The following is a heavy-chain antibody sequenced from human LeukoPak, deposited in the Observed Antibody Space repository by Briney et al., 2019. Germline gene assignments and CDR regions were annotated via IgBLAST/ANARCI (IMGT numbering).Heavy chain of an antibody. Sequence: SETLSLTCAVYGGSFSGYYWSWIRQPPGKGLEWIGEINHSGSTNYNPSLKSRVTISVDTSKNQFSLKLSSVTAADTAVYYCARNGYHGPLYYCYYYYMDVWGKGTTVTVSS. CDR1: GGSFSGYY. D-gene: IGHD2-2*01. CDR3: ARNGYHGPLYYCYYYYMDV. CDR2: INHSGST. J-gene: IGHJ6*03. V-gene: IGHV4-34*01.